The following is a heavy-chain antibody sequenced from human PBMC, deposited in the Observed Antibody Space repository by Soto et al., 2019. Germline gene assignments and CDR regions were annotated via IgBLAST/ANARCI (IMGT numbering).Heavy chain of an antibody. J-gene: IGHJ6*03. D-gene: IGHD6-6*01. V-gene: IGHV3-73*01. CDR1: GFTFSGSA. Sequence: EVQLVESGGGLVQPGGSLKLSCAASGFTFSGSAMHWVRQASGKGLEWVGRIRSKANSYATAYAASVKGRFTISRDDSKNTAYLQMISLKTEDTAVYYRTRQGGSSSQSTGGLTIYYYYMDVWGKGTTVTVSS. CDR2: IRSKANSYAT. CDR3: TRQGGSSSQSTGGLTIYYYYMDV.